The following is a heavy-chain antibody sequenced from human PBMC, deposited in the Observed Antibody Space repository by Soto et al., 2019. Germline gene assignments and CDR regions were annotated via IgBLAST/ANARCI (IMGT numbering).Heavy chain of an antibody. CDR3: ERVSGDRGYSYGYRY. CDR1: GGTFSNYA. V-gene: IGHV1-69*05. J-gene: IGHJ4*02. CDR2: IIPFFGTA. D-gene: IGHD5-18*01. Sequence: ASVKVSFKASGGTFSNYAINWVRQAPGQGLEWMGGIIPFFGTANHAQKFQGRVTMTRDTSISTAYMELSRLRSDDTAVYYCERVSGDRGYSYGYRYCGQGTLVTVSS.